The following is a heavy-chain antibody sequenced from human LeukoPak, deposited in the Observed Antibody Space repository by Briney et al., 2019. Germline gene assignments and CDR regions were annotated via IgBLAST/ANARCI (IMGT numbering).Heavy chain of an antibody. CDR2: ISGSGGST. Sequence: GGSLRLSCAASGFTFSSYAMSWVRQAPGKGLEWVSAISGSGGSTYYADSVKGRFTISRDNSKNTLYLQMDSLRAEDTAVYYCAKDRWRDGYNYVYWGQGTLVTVSS. CDR3: AKDRWRDGYNYVY. J-gene: IGHJ4*02. D-gene: IGHD5-24*01. CDR1: GFTFSSYA. V-gene: IGHV3-23*01.